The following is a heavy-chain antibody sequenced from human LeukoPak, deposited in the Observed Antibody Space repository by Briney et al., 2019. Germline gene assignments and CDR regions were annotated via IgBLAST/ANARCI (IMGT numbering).Heavy chain of an antibody. J-gene: IGHJ4*02. V-gene: IGHV3-21*01. Sequence: PGGSLRLSCAASGFTFSSYSMNWVRQAPGKGLEWVSSISSSSSYIYYADSVKGRFTISRDNAKNSLYLQMTSLRAEDTAEYYCARRGLESVHFDYWGQGTLVTVSS. CDR1: GFTFSSYS. D-gene: IGHD3-10*01. CDR3: ARRGLESVHFDY. CDR2: ISSSSSYI.